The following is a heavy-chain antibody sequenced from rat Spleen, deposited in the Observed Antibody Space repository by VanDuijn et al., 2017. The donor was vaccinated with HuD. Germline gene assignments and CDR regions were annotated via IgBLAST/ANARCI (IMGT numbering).Heavy chain of an antibody. Sequence: EVQLVETGGGLVQPGKSLKLSCVASGFTFSRYWMYWVRQAPGKGLEWVSSVSSDGVNTYYPDSVKGRFIISRDNAENTVYLQMNSLRCEDTATYYCAKDSNYGGYPSWFDYWGQGTLVTVSS. CDR2: VSSDGVNT. D-gene: IGHD1-11*01. CDR3: AKDSNYGGYPSWFDY. J-gene: IGHJ3*01. CDR1: GFTFSRYW. V-gene: IGHV5-58*01.